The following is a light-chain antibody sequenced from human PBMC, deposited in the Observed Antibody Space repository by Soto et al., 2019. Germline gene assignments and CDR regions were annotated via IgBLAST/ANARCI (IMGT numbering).Light chain of an antibody. CDR3: QQYGSSPPLT. Sequence: EIVLTQSPGTLSLSPGERATLSCRASQSVSSSYLAWYQQKPGQAPRLLIYGASNRATSIPDRFSGSGSGTAFTPTISRMEPEDFAVYYCQQYGSSPPLTFGGGTKVEIK. J-gene: IGKJ4*01. V-gene: IGKV3-20*01. CDR1: QSVSSSY. CDR2: GAS.